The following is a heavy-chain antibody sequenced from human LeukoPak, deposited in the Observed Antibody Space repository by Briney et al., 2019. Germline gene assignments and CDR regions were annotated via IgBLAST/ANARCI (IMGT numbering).Heavy chain of an antibody. D-gene: IGHD2-8*01. V-gene: IGHV3-48*01. Sequence: PGGSLRLSCAASGFTFSSYSMNWVRQAPGKGLEWVSYISSSSSTIYYADSVKGRFTISRDNAKNTLYLQMSSLRAEDTAVYYCAKTFQWYYMDVWGKGTTVTISS. CDR1: GFTFSSYS. CDR3: AKTFQWYYMDV. J-gene: IGHJ6*03. CDR2: ISSSSSTI.